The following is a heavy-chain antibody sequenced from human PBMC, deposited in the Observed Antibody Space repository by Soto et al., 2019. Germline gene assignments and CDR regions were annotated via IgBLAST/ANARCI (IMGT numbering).Heavy chain of an antibody. V-gene: IGHV3-7*03. Sequence: PGGSLRLSCAASGFTFSSYCMNWVRQAPGKGLEWVASIKYDGSEKYYVDSVKGRFTISRDNAKNSLYLQMNSLRAEDTAVYYCARDVSSSHFDYWGQGPLATVSS. CDR1: GFTFSSYC. D-gene: IGHD6-19*01. J-gene: IGHJ4*02. CDR2: IKYDGSEK. CDR3: ARDVSSSHFDY.